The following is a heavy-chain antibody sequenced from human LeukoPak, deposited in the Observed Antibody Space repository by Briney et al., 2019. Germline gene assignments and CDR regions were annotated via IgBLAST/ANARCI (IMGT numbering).Heavy chain of an antibody. CDR1: GYTFTSYG. Sequence: ASVKVSCKASGYTFTSYGISWVRQATGQGLEWMGWMNPNSGNTGYAQKFQGRVTITRNTSISTAYMELSSLRSEDTAVYYCARGPYDFWNSLGAYYYYMDVWGKGTTVTVS. CDR2: MNPNSGNT. V-gene: IGHV1-8*01. CDR3: ARGPYDFWNSLGAYYYYMDV. J-gene: IGHJ6*03. D-gene: IGHD3-3*01.